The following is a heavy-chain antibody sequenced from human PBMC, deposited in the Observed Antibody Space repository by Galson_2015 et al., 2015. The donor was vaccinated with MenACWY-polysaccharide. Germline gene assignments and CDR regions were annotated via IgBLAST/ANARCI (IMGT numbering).Heavy chain of an antibody. Sequence: CAISGDSVSSNSAAWNWIRQCPSRGLEWLGRTYYRSKRYNDYAVSVKSRITINPDTSKNQFSLQLNSVTPEDTAVYYCARDEGVGGTKSYYYGMDVWGQGTTVTVSS. V-gene: IGHV6-1*01. CDR1: GDSVSSNSAA. CDR3: ARDEGVGGTKSYYYGMDV. CDR2: TYYRSKRYN. D-gene: IGHD1-7*01. J-gene: IGHJ6*02.